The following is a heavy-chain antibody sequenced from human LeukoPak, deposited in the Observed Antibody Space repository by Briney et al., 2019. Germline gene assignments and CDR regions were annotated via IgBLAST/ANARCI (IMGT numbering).Heavy chain of an antibody. D-gene: IGHD3-10*01. CDR2: ISSSSSTI. Sequence: GGSLRLSCAASGFTFSTYSMNWVRQAPGKGLEWVSYISSSSSTIYYADSVKGRFTISRDNAKNSLYLQMNSLRAEDTAVYYCARIPHYYGSGSYYKGGDYFDYWGQGTLVTVSS. J-gene: IGHJ4*02. CDR1: GFTFSTYS. CDR3: ARIPHYYGSGSYYKGGDYFDY. V-gene: IGHV3-48*04.